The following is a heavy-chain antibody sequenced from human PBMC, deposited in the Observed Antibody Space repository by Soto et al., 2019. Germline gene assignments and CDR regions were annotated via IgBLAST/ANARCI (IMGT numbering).Heavy chain of an antibody. Sequence: ASVKVSCKASGCTFTDYFIHWVRQAPGQGFEWMGWINPKSRGTNYAQKFQGRVTMTRDTSNSTAYMELRGLTSDDTAVYYCAKDRIFHPIYDSSGYYHGYWGQGTQVTVSS. CDR1: GCTFTDYF. V-gene: IGHV1-2*02. J-gene: IGHJ4*02. CDR3: AKDRIFHPIYDSSGYYHGY. CDR2: INPKSRGT. D-gene: IGHD3-22*01.